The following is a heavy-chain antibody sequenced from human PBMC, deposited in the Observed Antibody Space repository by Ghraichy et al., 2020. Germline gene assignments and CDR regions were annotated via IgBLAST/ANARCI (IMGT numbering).Heavy chain of an antibody. V-gene: IGHV4-31*03. CDR3: ARFYYYDSSGEIDY. Sequence: TLSLTCIVSGGSISSGGYYWSWIRQHPGKGLEWIGYIYYSGNTYYNPSLRGRVTISVDTSKNQFSLKLSSVTAADTAVYYCARFYYYDSSGEIDYWGQGTLVTVSS. CDR1: GGSISSGGYY. D-gene: IGHD3-22*01. J-gene: IGHJ4*02. CDR2: IYYSGNT.